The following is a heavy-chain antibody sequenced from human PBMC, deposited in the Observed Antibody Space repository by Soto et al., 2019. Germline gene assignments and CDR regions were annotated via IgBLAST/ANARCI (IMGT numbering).Heavy chain of an antibody. CDR1: GGSFRNYY. CDR3: AREVSLSIDY. CDR2: VNHSGKT. D-gene: IGHD3-16*02. V-gene: IGHV4-34*01. Sequence: SETLSLTCAVYGGSFRNYYWSWIRQPPGKGLEWIGEVNHSGKTNYNPSFKSRATISVDTSRNQFSLSLSSVAAADTAVYYCAREVSLSIDYWSRGTLVTVS. J-gene: IGHJ4*02.